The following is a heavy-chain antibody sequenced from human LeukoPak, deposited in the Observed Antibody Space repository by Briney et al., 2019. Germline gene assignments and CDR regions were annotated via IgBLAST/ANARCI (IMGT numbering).Heavy chain of an antibody. Sequence: GGSLRLSCAASGFTFNTYWMSWVRQAPGKGLEWVANIKQDGSEKYYVDSVKGRFTISRDNSKNTLYLQMNSLRAEDTAVYYCAKETLSSYYYDSSERSVPVGSHGRWGQGTLVTVSS. J-gene: IGHJ4*02. CDR3: AKETLSSYYYDSSERSVPVGSHGR. D-gene: IGHD3-22*01. CDR1: GFTFNTYW. CDR2: IKQDGSEK. V-gene: IGHV3-7*03.